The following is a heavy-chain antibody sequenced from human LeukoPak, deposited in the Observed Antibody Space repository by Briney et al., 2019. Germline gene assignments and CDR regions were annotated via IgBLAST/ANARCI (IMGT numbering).Heavy chain of an antibody. J-gene: IGHJ4*02. D-gene: IGHD2-2*01. CDR3: ARDIDLAGYCSSTSCLVDY. CDR2: ISAYNGNT. V-gene: IGHV1-18*01. CDR1: GYTFTSYG. Sequence: ASVKVSCKASGYTFTSYGISWVRQVPGQGLEWMGWISAYNGNTNYAQKLQGRVTMTTDTSTSTAYMELRSLRFDDTAVYYCARDIDLAGYCSSTSCLVDYWGQGTLVTVSS.